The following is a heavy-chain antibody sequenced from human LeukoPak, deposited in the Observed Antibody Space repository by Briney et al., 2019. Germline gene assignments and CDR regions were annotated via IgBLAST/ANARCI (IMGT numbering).Heavy chain of an antibody. D-gene: IGHD6-19*01. CDR3: AKQLYSGGWGPFDY. J-gene: IGHJ4*02. CDR2: ISGGGGST. CDR1: GFTFNNYA. V-gene: IGHV3-23*01. Sequence: GGSLRLSCAASGFTFNNYAMNWVRQAPGKGLEWVSAISGGGGSTYYADSVKGRFTISRDNSKNTLYLQMNSLRAEDTAVYYCAKQLYSGGWGPFDYWGQGTLVTVSS.